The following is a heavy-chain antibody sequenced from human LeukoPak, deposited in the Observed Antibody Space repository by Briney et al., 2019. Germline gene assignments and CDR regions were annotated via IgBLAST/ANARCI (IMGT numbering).Heavy chain of an antibody. D-gene: IGHD3-22*01. CDR1: GGSISSGSYY. Sequence: SETLSLTCTVSGGSISSGSYYWGWIRQPPGKGLEWIGSIYYSGSTYYNPSLKSRVTISVDTSKNQFSLKLSSVTAADTAVYYCARHAGLVVPINYWGQGTLVTVSS. V-gene: IGHV4-39*01. J-gene: IGHJ4*02. CDR3: ARHAGLVVPINY. CDR2: IYYSGST.